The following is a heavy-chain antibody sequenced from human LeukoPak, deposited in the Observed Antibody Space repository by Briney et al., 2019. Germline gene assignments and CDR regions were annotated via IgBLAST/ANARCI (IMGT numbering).Heavy chain of an antibody. Sequence: SETLSLTCAVYGGSFNGYYWNWIRQPPGKGLEGIGEIYRSGSTNYNPSLKSRVTISVDTSKNQFSLRLSSVTAAHTAVYYCARVGCNGGPCNYQFDFDYWGQGILVTVSS. CDR2: IYRSGST. D-gene: IGHD2-15*01. J-gene: IGHJ4*02. V-gene: IGHV4-34*01. CDR3: ARVGCNGGPCNYQFDFDY. CDR1: GGSFNGYY.